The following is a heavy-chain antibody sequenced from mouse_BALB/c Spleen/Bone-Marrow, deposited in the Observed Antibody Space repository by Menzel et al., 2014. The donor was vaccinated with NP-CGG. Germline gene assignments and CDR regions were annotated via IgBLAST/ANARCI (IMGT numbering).Heavy chain of an antibody. J-gene: IGHJ3*01. D-gene: IGHD2-10*02. Sequence: GSELVRPGASVKLSCKASGCTFTSYWMHWVKQRHGQGLEWIGNIYPGSGSTNYDEKFKSKGTLTVDTSSSTAYMHLSSLTSEDSAVYYCTRRYGNYLAWFAYWGQGTLVTVSA. V-gene: IGHV1S22*01. CDR3: TRRYGNYLAWFAY. CDR2: IYPGSGST. CDR1: GCTFTSYW.